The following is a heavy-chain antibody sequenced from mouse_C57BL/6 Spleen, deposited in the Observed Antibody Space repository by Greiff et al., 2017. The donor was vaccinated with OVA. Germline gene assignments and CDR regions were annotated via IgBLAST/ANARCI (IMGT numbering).Heavy chain of an antibody. D-gene: IGHD1-1*01. Sequence: EVKLMESGPGLVKPSQSLSLTCSVTGYSITSGYYWNWIRQFPGNKLEWMGYISYGGSNNYNPSLKNRISITRDTSKNQFFLKLNSVTTEDTATYYCARSPFITTVVGYWGQGTTLTVSS. CDR3: ARSPFITTVVGY. J-gene: IGHJ2*01. CDR2: ISYGGSN. V-gene: IGHV3-6*01. CDR1: GYSITSGYY.